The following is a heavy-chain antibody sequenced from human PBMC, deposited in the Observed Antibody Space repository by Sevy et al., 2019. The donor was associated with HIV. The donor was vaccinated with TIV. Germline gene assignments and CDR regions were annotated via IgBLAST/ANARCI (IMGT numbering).Heavy chain of an antibody. V-gene: IGHV3-15*01. J-gene: IGHJ4*02. CDR1: GITFRNAW. CDR3: ATKGDFWSGYQYFHY. Sequence: GGSLRLSCAASGITFRNAWMTWVRQAPGKGLEWVGRIKSNGDGATTDIPAPVKGRFTISRDDSKHTLYLHMNSLQTEDTAVYYCATKGDFWSGYQYFHYWGQGTLVTISS. D-gene: IGHD3-3*01. CDR2: IKSNGDGATT.